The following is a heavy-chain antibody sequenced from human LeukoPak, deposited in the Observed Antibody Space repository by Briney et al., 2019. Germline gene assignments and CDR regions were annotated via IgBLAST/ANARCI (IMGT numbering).Heavy chain of an antibody. CDR2: ISSRSRYI. D-gene: IGHD1-1*01. Sequence: GGSLRLSRAASGFTFSTSWMTWVRQAPGKGLEWVSSISSRSRYIYYAGSVKGRFIISRDNAKNSLYLQMNSLRAEDTAVYYCARLLQLEREVVFDYWGQGTLVTVSS. V-gene: IGHV3-21*01. CDR3: ARLLQLEREVVFDY. CDR1: GFTFSTSW. J-gene: IGHJ4*02.